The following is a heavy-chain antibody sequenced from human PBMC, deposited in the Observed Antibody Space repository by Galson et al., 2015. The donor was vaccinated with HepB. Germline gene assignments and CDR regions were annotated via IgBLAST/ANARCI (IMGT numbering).Heavy chain of an antibody. D-gene: IGHD3-10*01. J-gene: IGHJ4*02. CDR1: GGSINISSNF. V-gene: IGHV4-39*01. Sequence: LSLTCTVSGGSINISSNFWGWIRQPPGKGLEWIGSLYYRGTTYYNPSLKSRVTISVDTSKNQFSLKVSSVTAADTAVYYCARLMEEDDYGFGSLFDYWGQGTLVTVSS. CDR3: ARLMEEDDYGFGSLFDY. CDR2: LYYRGTT.